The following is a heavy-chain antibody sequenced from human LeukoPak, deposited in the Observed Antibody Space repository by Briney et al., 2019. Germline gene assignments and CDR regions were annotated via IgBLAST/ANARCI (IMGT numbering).Heavy chain of an antibody. J-gene: IGHJ4*02. CDR1: GFTFSSYG. V-gene: IGHV3-30*19. CDR2: ISYDGSNK. CDR3: AGGLQWLPIY. Sequence: GGSLRLSCAASGFTFSSYGMHWVRQAPGKGLEWVAVISYDGSNKYYADSVKGRFTISRDNSKNTLYLQMNSLRAEDTAVYYCAGGLQWLPIYWGQGTLATVSS. D-gene: IGHD5-12*01.